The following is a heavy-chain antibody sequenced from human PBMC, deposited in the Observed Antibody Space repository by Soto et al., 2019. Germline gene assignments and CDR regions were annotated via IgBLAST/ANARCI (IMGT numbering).Heavy chain of an antibody. CDR2: INAGNGNT. Sequence: QVQLVQSGAEVKKPGASVKVSCKASGYTFTSYAMHWVRQAPGQRLEWMGWINAGNGNTKYSQKFQGRVTITSDTSASTAYMELSSLRSEDTAVYYCARVIVGAWGLGYWGQGTLVTVSS. V-gene: IGHV1-3*01. D-gene: IGHD1-26*01. CDR3: ARVIVGAWGLGY. CDR1: GYTFTSYA. J-gene: IGHJ4*02.